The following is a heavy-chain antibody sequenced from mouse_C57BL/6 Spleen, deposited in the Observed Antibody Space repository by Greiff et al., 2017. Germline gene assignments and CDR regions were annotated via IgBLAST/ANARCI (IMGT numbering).Heavy chain of an antibody. CDR1: GYTFTSYW. CDR3: ARDYCTPSWFAY. V-gene: IGHV1-69*01. Sequence: VQLQQPGAELVMPGASVTLSCKASGYTFTSYWMHWVKQRPGQGLERIGEIDPSDSSTNYNQKFKGKSTLTVDKSSSTAYMQLSSLTSEDSAVYYCARDYCTPSWFAYWGQGTLVTVSA. J-gene: IGHJ3*01. D-gene: IGHD1-1*01. CDR2: IDPSDSST.